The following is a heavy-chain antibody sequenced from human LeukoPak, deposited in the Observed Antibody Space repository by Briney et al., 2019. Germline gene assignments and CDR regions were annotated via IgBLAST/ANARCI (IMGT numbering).Heavy chain of an antibody. J-gene: IGHJ4*02. CDR2: IKPDGSEK. CDR1: GFTFSTYW. Sequence: PGGSLRLSCAASGFTFSTYWMGWVRQAPGKGLEWVAKIKPDGSEKDHVDSVKGRFTISRDNAKNSLYLQMNSLRAEDTAVYYCARDPEVGGMVNLDYWGQGTLVTVSS. D-gene: IGHD5-18*01. CDR3: ARDPEVGGMVNLDY. V-gene: IGHV3-7*01.